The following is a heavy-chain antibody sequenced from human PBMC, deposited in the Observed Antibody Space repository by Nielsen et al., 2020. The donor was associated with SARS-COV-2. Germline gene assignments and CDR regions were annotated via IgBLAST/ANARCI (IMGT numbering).Heavy chain of an antibody. J-gene: IGHJ4*02. Sequence: GGSLRLSCAASGFTFSSYGMHWVRQAPGKGLEWVAVIWYDGSNKYYADSVKGRFTISRDNSKNTLYLQMNSLRAEDTAVYYCARRKMATMGDLAYWGQGTLVTVSS. D-gene: IGHD5-24*01. CDR2: IWYDGSNK. CDR3: ARRKMATMGDLAY. V-gene: IGHV3-33*01. CDR1: GFTFSSYG.